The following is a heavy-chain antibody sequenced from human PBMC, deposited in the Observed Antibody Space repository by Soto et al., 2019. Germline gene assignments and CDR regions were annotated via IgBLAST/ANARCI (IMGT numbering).Heavy chain of an antibody. J-gene: IGHJ6*02. CDR2: ISGSGGST. CDR3: AKEITMVRGVIPDYYYGMDV. V-gene: IGHV3-23*01. D-gene: IGHD3-10*01. Sequence: GGSLRLSCAASGFTFSSYAMSWVRQAPGKGLEWVSAISGSGGSTYYADSVKGRFTISRDNSKNTLYLQMNSLRAEDTAVYYCAKEITMVRGVIPDYYYGMDVWGQGTTVTVSS. CDR1: GFTFSSYA.